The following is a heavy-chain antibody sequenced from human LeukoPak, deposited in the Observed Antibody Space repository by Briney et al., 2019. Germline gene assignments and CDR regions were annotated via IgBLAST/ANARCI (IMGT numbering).Heavy chain of an antibody. J-gene: IGHJ6*02. CDR2: INPNSGST. CDR1: GYIFTDYS. V-gene: IGHV1-2*04. CDR3: ARRDLPYYGMDV. Sequence: ASVKVSCKASGYIFTDYSLHWVRQAPGQGLEWMGWINPNSGSTYHAQKFQGWVTMTRDTSISTAYMELRSLRSDDTAVYYCARRDLPYYGMDVWGQGTTVTVSS.